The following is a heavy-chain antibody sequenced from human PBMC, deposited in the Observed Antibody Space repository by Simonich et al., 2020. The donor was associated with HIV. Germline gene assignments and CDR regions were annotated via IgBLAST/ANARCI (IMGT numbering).Heavy chain of an antibody. CDR3: ARLTAGGLGEYFQH. CDR1: GGSFSGYY. CDR2: LNHSGHT. V-gene: IGHV4-34*01. J-gene: IGHJ1*01. Sequence: QVQLQQWGAGLLKPSETLSLTCAVYGGSFSGYYWSWIRQPPGKGRGWIGELNHSGHTNYNPSLKSRVTIAVDTSKNQFSLKLSSVTAADTAVYYCARLTAGGLGEYFQHWGQGTLVTVSS. D-gene: IGHD6-13*01.